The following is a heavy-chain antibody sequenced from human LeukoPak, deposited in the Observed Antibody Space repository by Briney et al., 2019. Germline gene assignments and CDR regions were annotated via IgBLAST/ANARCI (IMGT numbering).Heavy chain of an antibody. CDR3: ARLGCSGTSCCFDY. CDR1: GFTFDDYG. J-gene: IGHJ4*02. D-gene: IGHD2-2*01. Sequence: GGSLRLSCAASGFTFDDYGMSWVRQAPGKGLEWVSDINWDGGSTGYADSVKGRFTISRDNAKNSLYLQMNSLRAEDTALFHCARLGCSGTSCCFDYWGQGTLVTVSS. V-gene: IGHV3-20*01. CDR2: INWDGGST.